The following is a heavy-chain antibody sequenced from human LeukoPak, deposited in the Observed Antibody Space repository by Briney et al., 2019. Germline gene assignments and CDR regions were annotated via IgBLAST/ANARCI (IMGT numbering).Heavy chain of an antibody. J-gene: IGHJ4*02. V-gene: IGHV4-59*12. CDR2: IYSSGST. Sequence: SETLSLTCAVYGGSFSGDFWSWIRQPPGKGLEWIGYIYSSGSTNYNPSLKSRVTISVDTSKNQFSLKLSSVTAADTAVFYCARRTGTYYYDSSGYSPWRYYFDYWGQGTLVTVSS. CDR3: ARRTGTYYYDSSGYSPWRYYFDY. D-gene: IGHD3-22*01. CDR1: GGSFSGDF.